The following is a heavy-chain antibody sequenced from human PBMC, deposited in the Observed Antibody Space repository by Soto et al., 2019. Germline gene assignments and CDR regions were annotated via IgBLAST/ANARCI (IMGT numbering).Heavy chain of an antibody. CDR1: GFTFSSYA. CDR3: AKSNWNQYYFDY. V-gene: IGHV3-23*01. D-gene: IGHD1-20*01. CDR2: ISGSGGST. J-gene: IGHJ4*02. Sequence: LSLSCAASGFTFSSYAMSWVRQAPGKGLEWVSAISGSGGSTYYADSVKGRFTISRDNSKNTLYLQMNSLRAEDTAVYYCAKSNWNQYYFDYWGQGTLVTVSS.